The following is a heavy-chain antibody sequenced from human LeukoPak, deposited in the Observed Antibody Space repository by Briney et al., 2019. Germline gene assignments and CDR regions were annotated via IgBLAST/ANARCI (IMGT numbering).Heavy chain of an antibody. CDR2: IKTKTDNGTT. CDR1: GFTFRNVW. D-gene: IGHD1-26*01. Sequence: GGSLRLSCAASGFTFRNVWMSWVRQAPGTGLEWVGRIKTKTDNGTTDYAAPVKGRFTISRDDSKNTLYLQMNSLKTEDTAVYYCSTGGGSLESWDQGTLVIVSS. CDR3: STGGGSLES. J-gene: IGHJ4*02. V-gene: IGHV3-15*01.